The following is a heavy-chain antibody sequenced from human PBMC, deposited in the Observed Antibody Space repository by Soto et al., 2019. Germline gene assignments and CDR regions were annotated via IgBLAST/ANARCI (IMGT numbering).Heavy chain of an antibody. CDR1: GGSFSGYY. J-gene: IGHJ6*02. D-gene: IGHD3-16*01. Sequence: SETLSLTCAVYGGSFSGYYWSWIRQPPGKGLEWIGEINHSGSTNYNPSLKSRVTISVDTSKNQFSLKLSSVTAADTAVYYCARYGGDIGMGVWGQGTTVTVSS. V-gene: IGHV4-34*01. CDR2: INHSGST. CDR3: ARYGGDIGMGV.